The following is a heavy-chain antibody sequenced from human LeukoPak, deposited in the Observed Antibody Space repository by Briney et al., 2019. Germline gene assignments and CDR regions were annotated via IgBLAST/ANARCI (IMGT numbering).Heavy chain of an antibody. CDR1: GCTFSSYA. J-gene: IGHJ1*01. CDR3: ARGPMIPQYFHY. V-gene: IGHV1-18*01. D-gene: IGHD3-16*01. Sequence: ASVKVSCKASGCTFSSYAISWVRQAPGQGLEWMGWISADNGNTNYAQKLRGRVTMTTDTSTSTAYMELRSLRSDDTALYYCARGPMIPQYFHYWGQGTLVTVSS. CDR2: ISADNGNT.